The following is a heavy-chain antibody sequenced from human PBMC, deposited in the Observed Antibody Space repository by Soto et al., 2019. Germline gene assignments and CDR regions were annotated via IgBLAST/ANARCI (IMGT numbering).Heavy chain of an antibody. Sequence: QVQLVQSGAEVKKPGASVKVSCKTSGNTFISNYIHWVRQAPGQGLEWMGIIYASGGSTSYAQKFQGRVTMTRDTSTSTVYMELSSLTSDDTAVYYCAREPSDPRGGMDVWGQGTTVTVSS. CDR1: GNTFISNY. D-gene: IGHD1-26*01. CDR3: AREPSDPRGGMDV. J-gene: IGHJ6*02. V-gene: IGHV1-46*01. CDR2: IYASGGST.